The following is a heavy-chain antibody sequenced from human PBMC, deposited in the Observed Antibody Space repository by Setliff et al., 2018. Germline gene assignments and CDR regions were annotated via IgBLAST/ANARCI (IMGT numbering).Heavy chain of an antibody. V-gene: IGHV3-11*04. CDR2: VSGSGITI. CDR1: GFSFSDPY. Sequence: GGSLRLSCAASGFSFSDPYMSWVRQAPGKGLEWVSKVSGSGITIYYADSVRGRFTISRDNAKNSLFLQVNSLRVEDTAVYYCARDGVSYGMDVWGQGTTVTVSS. J-gene: IGHJ6*02. CDR3: ARDGVSYGMDV.